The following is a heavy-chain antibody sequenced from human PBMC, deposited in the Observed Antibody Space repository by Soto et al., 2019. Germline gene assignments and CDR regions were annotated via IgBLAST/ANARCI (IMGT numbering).Heavy chain of an antibody. J-gene: IGHJ5*02. CDR1: GFTFTGCY. CDR3: ARDRIFGVVIWFDP. V-gene: IGHV1-2*02. D-gene: IGHD3-3*02. Sequence: GASVKVSCKASGFTFTGCYMHWVRQAPGQGLEWMGWINPNSGGTNYAQKFQGRVTMTRDTSISTAYMELSRLRSDDTAVYYCARDRIFGVVIWFDPWGQGTLVTVSS. CDR2: INPNSGGT.